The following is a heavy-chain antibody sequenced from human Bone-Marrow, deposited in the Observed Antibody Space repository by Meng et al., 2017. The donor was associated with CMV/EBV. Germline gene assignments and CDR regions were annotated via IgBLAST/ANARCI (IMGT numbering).Heavy chain of an antibody. CDR2: INHSGST. CDR1: GGSFSGYY. Sequence: SETLSLTCAVYGGSFSGYYWSWIRQPPGKGLEWIGEINHSGSTYYNPSLKSRVTISVDTSKNQFSLKLSSVTAADTAVYYCARDIRFLGEYFDYWGQGTLVTVSS. V-gene: IGHV4-34*01. J-gene: IGHJ4*02. CDR3: ARDIRFLGEYFDY. D-gene: IGHD2-15*01.